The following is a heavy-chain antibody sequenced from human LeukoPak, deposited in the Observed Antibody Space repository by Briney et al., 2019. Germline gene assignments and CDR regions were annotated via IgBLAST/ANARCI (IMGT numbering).Heavy chain of an antibody. V-gene: IGHV4-31*03. CDR2: IYYSGST. J-gene: IGHJ4*02. D-gene: IGHD6-19*01. CDR1: GGSISSGGYY. Sequence: NPSETLSLTCTVSGGSISSGGYYWSWIRQHPGKGLEWIGYIYYSGSTYYNPSLKSRVTISVDTSKNQFSLKLSSVTAADTAVYYCASGPSGWYGGEVYWGQGTLVTVSS. CDR3: ASGPSGWYGGEVY.